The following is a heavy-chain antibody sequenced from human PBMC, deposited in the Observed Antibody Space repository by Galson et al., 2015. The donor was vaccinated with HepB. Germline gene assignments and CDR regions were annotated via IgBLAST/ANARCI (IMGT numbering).Heavy chain of an antibody. CDR1: GFTFSSYS. CDR3: ASEGVVVVAATRIGV. CDR2: ISSSSSYI. J-gene: IGHJ6*02. V-gene: IGHV3-21*01. Sequence: SLRLSCAASGFTFSSYSMNWVRQAPGKGLEWVSSISSSSSYIYYADSVKGRFTISRDNAKNSLYLQMNSLRAEDTAVYYCASEGVVVVAATRIGVWGQGTTVTVSS. D-gene: IGHD2-15*01.